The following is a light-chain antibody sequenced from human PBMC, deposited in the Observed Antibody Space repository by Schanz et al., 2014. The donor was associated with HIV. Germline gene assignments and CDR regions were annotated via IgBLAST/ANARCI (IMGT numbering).Light chain of an antibody. CDR3: CSFAGTIWV. J-gene: IGLJ3*02. CDR1: SSDVGGYNY. Sequence: QSALTQPRSVSGSPGQSVAISCTGTSSDVGGYNYVSWYQQHPGKAPKLMIYDVTKRPSGVPDRFSGSKSGNTASLTISGLQAEDEADYYCCSFAGTIWVFGGETKLTVL. CDR2: DVT. V-gene: IGLV2-11*01.